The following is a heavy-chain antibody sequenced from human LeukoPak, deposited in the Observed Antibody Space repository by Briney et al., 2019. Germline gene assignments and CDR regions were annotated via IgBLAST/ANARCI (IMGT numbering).Heavy chain of an antibody. D-gene: IGHD3-3*01. CDR3: AREPPPLRFLEWPNAFDI. V-gene: IGHV1-46*01. J-gene: IGHJ3*02. Sequence: ASVKVSCKASGYTFTSYDINWVRQAPGQGLEWMGIINPSGGSTSYAQKFQGRVTMTRDTSTSTVYMELSSLRSEDTAVYYCAREPPPLRFLEWPNAFDIWGQGTMVTVSS. CDR2: INPSGGST. CDR1: GYTFTSYD.